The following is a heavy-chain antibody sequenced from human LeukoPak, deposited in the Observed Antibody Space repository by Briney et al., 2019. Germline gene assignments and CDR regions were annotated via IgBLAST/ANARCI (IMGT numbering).Heavy chain of an antibody. V-gene: IGHV4-59*08. D-gene: IGHD3-22*01. CDR1: GGSISSYY. CDR3: ARVYYDSSGYYSPATVAD. CDR2: IYYSGST. Sequence: KPSETLSLTCTVSGGSISSYYWSWIRQPPGKGLEWIGYIYYSGSTNYNPSLKSRVTISVDTSKNQFSLKLSSVTAADTAVYYCARVYYDSSGYYSPATVADWGQGTLVTVSS. J-gene: IGHJ4*02.